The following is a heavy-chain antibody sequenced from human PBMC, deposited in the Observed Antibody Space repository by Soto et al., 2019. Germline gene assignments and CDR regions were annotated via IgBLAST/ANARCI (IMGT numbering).Heavy chain of an antibody. CDR3: ARDRTYAHYMAV. V-gene: IGHV3-33*01. Sequence: GGSLRLSCAASGFTFSSYGMHWVRQPPGKGLEWVALIWSDGSSEYYAESVKGRFTISRDNSKDTLYLQMNSLRAEDTAVYFCARDRTYAHYMAVWGKGTTVTVSS. CDR1: GFTFSSYG. CDR2: IWSDGSSE. J-gene: IGHJ6*03. D-gene: IGHD2-2*01.